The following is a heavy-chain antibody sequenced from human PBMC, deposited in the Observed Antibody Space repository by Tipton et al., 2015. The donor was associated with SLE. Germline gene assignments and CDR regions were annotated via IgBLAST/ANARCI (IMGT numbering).Heavy chain of an antibody. D-gene: IGHD3-10*01. CDR3: ARDRPGSYYYYYMDV. V-gene: IGHV4-59*01. CDR1: GGSISTYY. J-gene: IGHJ6*03. CDR2: IYYSGRA. Sequence: TLSLTCAVSGGSISTYYWSWIRQPPGRGLEWIGYIYYSGRANYNPSLKSRVSMSVDTSKNQFSLQLISVTAADTAVYYCARDRPGSYYYYYMDVWGKGTTVTVSS.